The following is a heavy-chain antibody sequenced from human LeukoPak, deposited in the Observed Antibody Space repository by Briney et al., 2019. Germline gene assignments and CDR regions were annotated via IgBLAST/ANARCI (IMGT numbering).Heavy chain of an antibody. CDR3: ATSGYNFDY. V-gene: IGHV3-7*05. CDR2: IKKDGSEK. D-gene: IGHD5-18*01. CDR1: GFILSNYW. J-gene: IGHJ4*02. Sequence: PGGSLRLSCAVSGFILSNYWMSWVRQTPGKGREWVANIKKDGSEKHYVDSVKGRFAIPRDNAKDSLYLQMNSLRIEDTAVYYCATSGYNFDYWGQGTLVTVSS.